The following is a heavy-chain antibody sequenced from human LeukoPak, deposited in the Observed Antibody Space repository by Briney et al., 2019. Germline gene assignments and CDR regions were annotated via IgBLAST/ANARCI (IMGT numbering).Heavy chain of an antibody. V-gene: IGHV4-38-2*02. J-gene: IGHJ5*02. Sequence: SETLSLTCTVSGFSISSGYYWGWFRQPPGKGLEWIGSIYHSGSTYYNLSFKSRVTISLNTSKNYFSLKLNSVTAADTAVYYCARGSTTGTTSYFDPWGQEPWSPSPQ. CDR3: ARGSTTGTTSYFDP. D-gene: IGHD1-1*01. CDR2: IYHSGST. CDR1: GFSISSGYY.